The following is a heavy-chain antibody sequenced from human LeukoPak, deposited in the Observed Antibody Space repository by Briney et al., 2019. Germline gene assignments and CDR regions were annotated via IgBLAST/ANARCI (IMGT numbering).Heavy chain of an antibody. J-gene: IGHJ3*02. CDR2: ISSSSAYI. V-gene: IGHV3-21*01. D-gene: IGHD3-16*01. Sequence: PGGSLRLSCAASGFTLATYSMNWVRQASGKGREWVSSISSSSAYIYYADSVKGRFTISRDNAKESLFLQMNSLRPEDTALYYCASLKIRRIRNAFDIWGQETMLTVSS. CDR1: GFTLATYS. CDR3: ASLKIRRIRNAFDI.